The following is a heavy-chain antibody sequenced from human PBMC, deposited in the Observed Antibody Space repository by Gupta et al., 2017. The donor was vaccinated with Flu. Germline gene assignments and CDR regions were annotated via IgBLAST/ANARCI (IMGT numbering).Heavy chain of an antibody. CDR3: ARAKHGSAGVVITYFDY. CDR1: GFTFSSYG. V-gene: IGHV3-33*01. CDR2: IWYDGSNK. D-gene: IGHD3-3*01. J-gene: IGHJ4*02. Sequence: QVQLVESGGGVVQPGRSLRLSCAASGFTFSSYGMHWVRQAPGKGLEWVAVIWYDGSNKYYADSVKGRFTISRDNSKNTLYLQMNSLRAEDTAVYYCARAKHGSAGVVITYFDYWGQGTLVTVSS.